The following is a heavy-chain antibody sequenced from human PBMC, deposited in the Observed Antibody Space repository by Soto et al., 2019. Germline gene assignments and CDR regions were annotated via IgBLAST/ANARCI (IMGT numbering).Heavy chain of an antibody. CDR1: GYTLTELS. CDR2: FDPEDGET. V-gene: IGHV1-24*01. CDR3: ARERPVVVWFGNYYYYGMDV. J-gene: IGHJ6*02. D-gene: IGHD2-15*01. Sequence: GASVKVSCKVSGYTLTELSMHWVRQAPGKGLEWMGGFDPEDGETIYAQKFQGRVTMTRNTSISTAYMELSSLRSEDTAVYYCARERPVVVWFGNYYYYGMDVWGQGTTVTVSS.